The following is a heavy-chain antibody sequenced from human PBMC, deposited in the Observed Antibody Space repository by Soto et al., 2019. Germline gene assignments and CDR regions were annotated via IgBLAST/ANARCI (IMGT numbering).Heavy chain of an antibody. CDR2: ISGYNGDT. V-gene: IGHV1-18*01. J-gene: IGHJ6*02. CDR1: AYTFTRYG. CDR3: AKNGQPPYYYYGLDV. D-gene: IGHD2-8*01. Sequence: QGHLVQSGAEVKKPGASVRVSCQTSAYTFTRYGISWVRQAPGQGLEWMGWISGYNGDTNYAQNLQDRVTMTIDTSTTTAYMELRSLTSDDTAVYYCAKNGQPPYYYYGLDVWGQGTTFTVSS.